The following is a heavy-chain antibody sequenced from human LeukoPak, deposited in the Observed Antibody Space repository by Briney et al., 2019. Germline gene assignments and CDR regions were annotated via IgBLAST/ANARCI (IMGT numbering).Heavy chain of an antibody. V-gene: IGHV1-18*01. D-gene: IGHD6-19*01. CDR1: GYTFTSYG. Sequence: GASVKVSCKASGYTFTSYGISWVRQAPGQGLEWMGWISAYNGNTNYAQKLQGRVTMTTDTSTSTAYMELRSLRSDDTAVYYCARAVSWGSSGWYQPIYYYYYMDVWGKGTTVTVSS. CDR2: ISAYNGNT. J-gene: IGHJ6*03. CDR3: ARAVSWGSSGWYQPIYYYYYMDV.